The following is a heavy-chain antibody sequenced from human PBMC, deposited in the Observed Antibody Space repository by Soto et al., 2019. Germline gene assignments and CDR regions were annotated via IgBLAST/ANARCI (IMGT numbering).Heavy chain of an antibody. V-gene: IGHV4-30-2*01. D-gene: IGHD4-17*01. J-gene: IGHJ4*02. Sequence: QLQLQESGSGLVKPSQTLSLTCAVFGGSISSGGYPWGWIGRPPGKGLEWIGYIYHSGSTYYNPPLKSRVTISVDRSKNQFSLKLSSVTAADTAVYYCASFNYGDNYFDYWGQGTLVTVSS. CDR1: GGSISSGGYP. CDR3: ASFNYGDNYFDY. CDR2: IYHSGST.